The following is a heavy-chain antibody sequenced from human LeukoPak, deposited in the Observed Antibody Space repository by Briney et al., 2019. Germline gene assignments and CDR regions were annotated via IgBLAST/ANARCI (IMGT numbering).Heavy chain of an antibody. CDR1: GFTFGDYA. CDR2: IRSKAYGGTT. J-gene: IGHJ6*03. V-gene: IGHV3-49*04. Sequence: GGSLRLSCTASGFTFGDYAMSWVRQAPGKGLEWVGFIRSKAYGGTTEYAASVKGRFTISRDDSKSIAYLQMNSLKTEDTAVYYCTIVVVPAAAGYYMDVWGKGTTVTVSS. D-gene: IGHD2-2*01. CDR3: TIVVVPAAAGYYMDV.